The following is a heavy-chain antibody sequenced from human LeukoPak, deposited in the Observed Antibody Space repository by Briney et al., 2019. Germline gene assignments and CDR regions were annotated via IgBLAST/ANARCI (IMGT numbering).Heavy chain of an antibody. CDR1: GFTFSLYA. CDR3: AKASSAAAGTGVYFDY. Sequence: GGSLRLSCAASGFTFSLYAMTWVRQAPGKGLEWVSIISGSGDSTYYADSVKGRFTISRDNSKNTLYLQMNSLRAEDTAVYYCAKASSAAAGTGVYFDYWGQGTLVTVSS. J-gene: IGHJ4*02. CDR2: ISGSGDST. D-gene: IGHD6-13*01. V-gene: IGHV3-23*01.